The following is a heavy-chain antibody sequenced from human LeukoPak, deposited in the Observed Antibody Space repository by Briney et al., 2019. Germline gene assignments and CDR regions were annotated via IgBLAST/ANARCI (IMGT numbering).Heavy chain of an antibody. CDR1: GVSLSTYY. CDR3: AREANYYGSGSYFEGTFDY. CDR2: IYSSGTT. Sequence: SETLSLTCTVSGVSLSTYYWSWLRQPPGKGREGMGHIYSSGTTKYNPSLKSRVTISIDTSTNDFSLRLTSVNAADTAVYYCAREANYYGSGSYFEGTFDYWGQGSLVTVSS. J-gene: IGHJ4*02. V-gene: IGHV4-59*01. D-gene: IGHD3-10*01.